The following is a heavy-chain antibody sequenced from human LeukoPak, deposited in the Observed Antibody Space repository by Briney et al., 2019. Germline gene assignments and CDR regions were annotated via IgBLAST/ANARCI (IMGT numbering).Heavy chain of an antibody. J-gene: IGHJ5*02. V-gene: IGHV6-1*01. Sequence: SQTLSLTCAISGDSVSSNSASWNWIRQSPSSGLEWLGRTYYRSKWYNVYAVSVKSRITINPDTSKNQFSLQLNSVSPEDTAMYWCAREGGAGDNWCDPWGQGTLDTVSS. CDR3: AREGGAGDNWCDP. CDR1: GDSVSSNSAS. CDR2: TYYRSKWYN. D-gene: IGHD7-27*01.